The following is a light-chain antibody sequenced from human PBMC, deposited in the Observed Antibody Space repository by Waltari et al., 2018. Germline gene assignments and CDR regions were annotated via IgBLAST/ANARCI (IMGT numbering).Light chain of an antibody. V-gene: IGKV1D-16*01. CDR1: QVITRW. Sequence: DIEMTQSPSSLSASVGARFTITCRASQVITRWLAWYQQKPGKAPKSLISTISTLQTGVPSRFSGSGSGTEFTLTISSLQPEDFATYYCQQYTSYPLTFGGGTKVEIK. CDR2: TIS. J-gene: IGKJ4*01. CDR3: QQYTSYPLT.